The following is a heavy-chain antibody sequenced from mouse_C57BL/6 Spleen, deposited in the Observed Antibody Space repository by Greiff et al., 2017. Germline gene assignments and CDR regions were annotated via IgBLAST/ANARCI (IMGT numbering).Heavy chain of an antibody. V-gene: IGHV1-20*01. CDR1: GYSFTGYF. Sequence: EVKLMESGPELVKPGDSVKISCKASGYSFTGYFMNWVMQSHGKSLEWIGRINPYNGDTFYNQKFKGKATLTVDKSSSTAHMELRSLTSEDSAVYYCARDYYGSRDFDVWGTGTTVTVSS. J-gene: IGHJ1*03. CDR2: INPYNGDT. CDR3: ARDYYGSRDFDV. D-gene: IGHD1-1*01.